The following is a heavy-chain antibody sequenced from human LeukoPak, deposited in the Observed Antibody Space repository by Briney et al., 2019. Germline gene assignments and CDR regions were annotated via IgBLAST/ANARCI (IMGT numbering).Heavy chain of an antibody. Sequence: GESLKISCKGSGSSFTSYWIGWVRQMPGKGLEWMGIIYPGDSDTRYSPSFQGQVTISADKSISTAYLQWSSLKASDTAMYYCARHLSSDSGGSCLNPWGQGTLVTVSS. CDR1: GSSFTSYW. CDR3: ARHLSSDSGGSCLNP. D-gene: IGHD2-15*01. J-gene: IGHJ5*02. CDR2: IYPGDSDT. V-gene: IGHV5-51*01.